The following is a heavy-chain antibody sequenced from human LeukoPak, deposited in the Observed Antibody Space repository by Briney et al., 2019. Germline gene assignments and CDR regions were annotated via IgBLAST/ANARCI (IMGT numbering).Heavy chain of an antibody. J-gene: IGHJ4*02. D-gene: IGHD6-13*01. Sequence: GGSLRLSCAASGFTFSSYAMHWVRQAPGKGLEWVAVISYGGSNKYYADSVKGRFTISRDNSKNTLYLQMNSLRAEDTAVYYCARDRREYSSSWYYFDYWGQGTLVTVSS. CDR2: ISYGGSNK. CDR3: ARDRREYSSSWYYFDY. CDR1: GFTFSSYA. V-gene: IGHV3-30*01.